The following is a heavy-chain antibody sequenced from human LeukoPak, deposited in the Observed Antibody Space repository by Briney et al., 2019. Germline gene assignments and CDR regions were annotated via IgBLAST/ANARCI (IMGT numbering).Heavy chain of an antibody. CDR2: IYSGGST. Sequence: GGSLRLSCAASGLTVSSNHLSWVRQAPGKGLEWVSVIYSGGSTYYADSVKGRFTISRDNSKNTLYLQMNSLRAEDTAVYYCARDPGAAPGDYWGQGTLVTVSS. CDR3: ARDPGAAPGDY. V-gene: IGHV3-66*01. J-gene: IGHJ4*02. D-gene: IGHD6-6*01. CDR1: GLTVSSNH.